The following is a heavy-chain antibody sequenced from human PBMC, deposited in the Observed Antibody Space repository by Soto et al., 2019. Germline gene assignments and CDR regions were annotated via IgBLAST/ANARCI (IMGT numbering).Heavy chain of an antibody. J-gene: IGHJ5*02. D-gene: IGHD6-19*01. Sequence: QVQLVQSGAEVKKPGASVKVSCKASGYTFTSYGISWVRQAPGQGLEWMGWISAYNGNTNYAQKLQGRVTMTTDTSTSTAYMELRSLRSDDTAVYYCARDSPWAVAATRGVWFDPWGQGTLVTVSS. CDR3: ARDSPWAVAATRGVWFDP. CDR2: ISAYNGNT. V-gene: IGHV1-18*01. CDR1: GYTFTSYG.